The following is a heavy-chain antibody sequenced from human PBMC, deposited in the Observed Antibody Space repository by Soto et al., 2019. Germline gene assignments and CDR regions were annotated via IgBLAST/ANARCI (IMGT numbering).Heavy chain of an antibody. J-gene: IGHJ4*02. CDR2: ITPIFGTT. Sequence: GASVKVSCKASGGTFSSYAISWVRQAPGQGLEWMGVITPIFGTTNYAQRFHGRVTITADESTSTAYMELRSLRSEDTAVYFCATDQTNHISAAGKFDYWGQGTLVTVSS. CDR1: GGTFSSYA. D-gene: IGHD6-13*01. V-gene: IGHV1-69*13. CDR3: ATDQTNHISAAGKFDY.